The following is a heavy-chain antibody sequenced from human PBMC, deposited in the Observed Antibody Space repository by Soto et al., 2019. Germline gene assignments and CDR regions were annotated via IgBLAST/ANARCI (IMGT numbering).Heavy chain of an antibody. Sequence: ASVKVSCKASGGTFSSYAISWVRQAPGQGLEWMGGIIPIFGTANYAQKFQGRVTITADKSTSTAYMELSSLRSEDTAVYYCASFYDSSGYYPPPFDYWGQGTLVTVSS. CDR1: GGTFSSYA. V-gene: IGHV1-69*06. D-gene: IGHD3-22*01. CDR3: ASFYDSSGYYPPPFDY. J-gene: IGHJ4*02. CDR2: IIPIFGTA.